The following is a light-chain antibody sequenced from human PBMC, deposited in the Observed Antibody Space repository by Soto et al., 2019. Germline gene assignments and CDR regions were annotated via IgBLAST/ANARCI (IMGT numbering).Light chain of an antibody. Sequence: IVLTQSPGTLSLSPGKRATLSCRASQSISSSYLAWYQQRPGQAPRLLIYGASSRATGIPDRFSGSGSGTEFTLTISRLEPEDFAVYYCQQYGSSSWTFAQGTKVDIK. CDR3: QQYGSSSWT. J-gene: IGKJ1*01. CDR1: QSISSSY. CDR2: GAS. V-gene: IGKV3-20*01.